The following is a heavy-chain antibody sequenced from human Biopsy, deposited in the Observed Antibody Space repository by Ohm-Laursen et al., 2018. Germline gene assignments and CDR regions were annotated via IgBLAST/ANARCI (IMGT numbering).Heavy chain of an antibody. J-gene: IGHJ6*02. D-gene: IGHD5-12*01. CDR1: GYSVTNDYY. CDR2: IYYDGIT. V-gene: IGHV4-38-2*01. Sequence: SETLSLTCAVSGYSVTNDYYWGWIRQPPGKGLDLIGNIYYDGITYYNPSLKSRVAMSVDTSKNQFSLRLTSVTAADTAVYYCARVAGGYAYYYGMDVWGQGTTVIVSS. CDR3: ARVAGGYAYYYGMDV.